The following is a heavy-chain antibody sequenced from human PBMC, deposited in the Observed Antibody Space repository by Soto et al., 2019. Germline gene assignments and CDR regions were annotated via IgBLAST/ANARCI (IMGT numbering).Heavy chain of an antibody. CDR2: IYYSGSI. Sequence: SETLSLTCSVSAGPLSTSRHHWGWIRQHPGKGLEWIGSIYYSGSIYYNPSLKSRVTISVDTSKNQFSLKLSSVTAAETAVYYCARQSSGWYNWFDPWGQGTLVTVSS. CDR3: ARQSSGWYNWFDP. CDR1: AGPLSTSRHH. V-gene: IGHV4-39*01. J-gene: IGHJ5*02. D-gene: IGHD6-19*01.